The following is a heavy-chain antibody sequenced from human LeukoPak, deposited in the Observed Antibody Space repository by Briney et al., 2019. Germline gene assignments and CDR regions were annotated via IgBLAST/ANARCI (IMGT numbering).Heavy chain of an antibody. CDR2: INTNTGNP. CDR1: GYSFTSYA. D-gene: IGHD6-13*01. J-gene: IGHJ5*02. V-gene: IGHV7-4-1*02. CDR3: AREFYSSSRYWFDP. Sequence: ASVRVSCKASGYSFTSYAMNWVRQAPGQGLERMGWINTNTGNPTYAPGFTGRFVFSLDTSVSTTFLQISSLKAEDTAVYYCAREFYSSSRYWFDPWGQGTLVTVSS.